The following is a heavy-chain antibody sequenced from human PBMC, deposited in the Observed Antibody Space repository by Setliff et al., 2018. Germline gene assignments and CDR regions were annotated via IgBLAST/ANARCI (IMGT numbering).Heavy chain of an antibody. CDR2: INPNSGGT. CDR3: ARGSRGFDY. CDR1: GYTFTGYY. Sequence: ASVKVSCKASGYTFTGYYMHWVRQAPGQGLEWMGWINPNSGGTNPAQKFQGRVTMTRDTSISTAYMELSSLTSEDTAVYFCARGSRGFDYWGQGALVTVSS. V-gene: IGHV1-2*02. J-gene: IGHJ4*02.